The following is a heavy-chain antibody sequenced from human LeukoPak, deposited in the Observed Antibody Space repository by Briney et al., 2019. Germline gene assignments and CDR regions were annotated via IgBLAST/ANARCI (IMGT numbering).Heavy chain of an antibody. CDR1: GGSIRSYY. CDR3: ARDRMCSGDCYLHDY. V-gene: IGHV4-4*07. CDR2: IYTSGST. J-gene: IGHJ4*02. D-gene: IGHD2-21*02. Sequence: SETLSLTCSVSGGSIRSYYWSWIRQPAGKGLEWIGRIYTSGSTNYNPSLKSRITMSVDTSKNQFSLKLSSVTAADTAVYYCARDRMCSGDCYLHDYWGQGTQVTVSS.